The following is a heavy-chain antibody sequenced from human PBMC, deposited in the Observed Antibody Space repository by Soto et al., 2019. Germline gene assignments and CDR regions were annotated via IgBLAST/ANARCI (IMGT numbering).Heavy chain of an antibody. V-gene: IGHV3-30*18. CDR3: AKEKLQDYGYYVYYFDY. Sequence: QVQLVESGGGVVQPGRSLRLSWAASGFTFSSYGMHWVRQAPGKGLEWVAVISYDGSNKYYADSVKGRFTISRDNSKNTLYLQMNSLSAEDTAVYYCAKEKLQDYGYYVYYFDYWGQGTLVTVSS. J-gene: IGHJ4*02. CDR1: GFTFSSYG. CDR2: ISYDGSNK. D-gene: IGHD4-17*01.